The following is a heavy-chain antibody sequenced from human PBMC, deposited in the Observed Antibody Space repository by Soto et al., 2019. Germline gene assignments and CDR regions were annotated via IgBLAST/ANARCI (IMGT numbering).Heavy chain of an antibody. J-gene: IGHJ4*02. CDR2: ISPDGSEK. Sequence: PGGSLRLSCSASGFTFSSFWMDWVRQAPGKGLEWVANISPDGSEKHYVDSVKGRFTISRDNARNSLYLQMRSLTADDSALYYCSRSLNSWGQGTRVTVSS. V-gene: IGHV3-7*01. CDR1: GFTFSSFW. CDR3: SRSLNS.